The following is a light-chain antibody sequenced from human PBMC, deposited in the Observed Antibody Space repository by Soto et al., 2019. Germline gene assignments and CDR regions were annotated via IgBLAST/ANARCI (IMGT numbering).Light chain of an antibody. J-gene: IGKJ2*01. CDR3: QQYDTWPPHT. Sequence: EIVRTQSPATLSVSPGERATLSCRASQSIATHLAWYQQKPGQTPRLLIYGASTRATGVPARFSGSGSGTEFTITISSLQSEDFAVYYCQQYDTWPPHTFGQGTRLEIK. CDR2: GAS. V-gene: IGKV3-15*01. CDR1: QSIATH.